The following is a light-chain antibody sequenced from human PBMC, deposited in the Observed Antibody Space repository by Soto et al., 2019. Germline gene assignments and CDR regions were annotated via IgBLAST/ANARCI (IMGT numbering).Light chain of an antibody. CDR2: VEGSGNY. V-gene: IGLV4-60*02. J-gene: IGLJ3*02. CDR3: ETWDTNTWV. Sequence: QSVLTQSSSASASLGSSVKLTCALSSGNSNYFIAWHQQQPGKAPRYLMKVEGSGNYNKGNGVPDRFSGSSSGADRYLTISNLQFEDEADYYCETWDTNTWVFGGGTKLTVL. CDR1: SGNSNYF.